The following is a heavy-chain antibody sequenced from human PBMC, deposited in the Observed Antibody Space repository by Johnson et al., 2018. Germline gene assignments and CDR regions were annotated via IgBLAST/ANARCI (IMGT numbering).Heavy chain of an antibody. D-gene: IGHD2-2*01. J-gene: IGHJ6*02. CDR2: IRSKANRYAT. Sequence: VQLQESGGGLVQPGGSLKLSCVASGISFSGSAMHWVRQASGKGLEWVGRIRSKANRYATAYAASVRGRFTISTDDSKNTAYLQVNSLKPDDMAMYYCTRSSLVPDYYYGMDGWGQGTTVIVSS. CDR1: GISFSGSA. V-gene: IGHV3-73*01. CDR3: TRSSLVPDYYYGMDG.